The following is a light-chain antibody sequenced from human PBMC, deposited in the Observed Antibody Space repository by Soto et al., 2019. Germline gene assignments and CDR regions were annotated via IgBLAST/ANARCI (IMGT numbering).Light chain of an antibody. CDR2: GNT. CDR1: SSNIGSGYD. V-gene: IGLV1-40*01. CDR3: QSYDRSLRGYV. Sequence: QSVLTQPPSVSGASGQRVTISCTGTSSNIGSGYDVHWYQHLPGTAPKLLIYGNTIRPSGVPDRFSGSKSGTSASLAITGLQAEDEADYYCQSYDRSLRGYVFGTGTRSPS. J-gene: IGLJ1*01.